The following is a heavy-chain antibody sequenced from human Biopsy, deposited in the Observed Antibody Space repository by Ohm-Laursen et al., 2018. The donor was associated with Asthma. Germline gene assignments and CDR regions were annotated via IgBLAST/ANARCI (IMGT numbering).Heavy chain of an antibody. CDR2: ISYDGSNK. D-gene: IGHD3-3*01. CDR1: GFTFSSYG. V-gene: IGHV3-30*18. J-gene: IGHJ6*02. CDR3: AKDTEGRYDFWSGLSYNYYGMDV. Sequence: RSLRLSCAASGFTFSSYGMYWVRQAPGKRLEWVAVISYDGSNKYYADSVKGRFTISRDNSKNTLYLQMNSLRAEDTAVYYCAKDTEGRYDFWSGLSYNYYGMDVWGQGTTVTVSS.